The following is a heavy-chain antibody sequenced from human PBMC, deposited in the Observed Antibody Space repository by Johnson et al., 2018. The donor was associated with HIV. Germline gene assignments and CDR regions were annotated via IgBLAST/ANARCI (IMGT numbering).Heavy chain of an antibody. CDR3: TTDQVDSGSYYNAFHI. Sequence: EVQLVESGGGLVKPGGSLRLYCAASGFTFSNAWMSWVRQAPGKGLEWVGRIKSKTDGGTTDYAAPVKGRFTISRDDSKNTLYLQMNSLKSEDTAVYYCTTDQVDSGSYYNAFHIWGQGTMVTVSS. CDR2: IKSKTDGGTT. CDR1: GFTFSNAW. D-gene: IGHD1-26*01. J-gene: IGHJ3*02. V-gene: IGHV3-15*01.